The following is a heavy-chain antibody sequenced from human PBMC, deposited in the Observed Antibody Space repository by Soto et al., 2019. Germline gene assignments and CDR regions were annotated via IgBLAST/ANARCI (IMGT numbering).Heavy chain of an antibody. J-gene: IGHJ4*02. V-gene: IGHV3-74*01. Sequence: GGSLRLSCVASEFTFSRYWMHWVRQAPGKGLVWVSRINSAGSSTTYADSVKGRFTISRDNAKNTLSLQMNSLRAEDTAVYYCASGYNDFDYWGQGTLVTVSS. CDR1: EFTFSRYW. CDR2: INSAGSST. D-gene: IGHD1-1*01. CDR3: ASGYNDFDY.